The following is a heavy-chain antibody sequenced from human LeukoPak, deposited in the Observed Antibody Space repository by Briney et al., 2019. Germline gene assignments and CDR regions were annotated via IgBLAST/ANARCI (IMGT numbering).Heavy chain of an antibody. CDR3: ARGRYCSSTSCYKGKGSDP. Sequence: AASVNVSCKASGYTFTSYDINWVRQATGQGLEGMGWMNPNSGNTGYAQKFQGRVTMTRNTSISTAYMELSSLRSEDTAVYYCARGRYCSSTSCYKGKGSDPWGQGTLVTVSS. D-gene: IGHD2-2*02. CDR1: GYTFTSYD. CDR2: MNPNSGNT. V-gene: IGHV1-8*01. J-gene: IGHJ5*02.